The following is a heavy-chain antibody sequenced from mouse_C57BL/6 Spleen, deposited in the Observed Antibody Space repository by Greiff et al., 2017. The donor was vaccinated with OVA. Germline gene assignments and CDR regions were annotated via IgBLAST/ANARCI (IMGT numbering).Heavy chain of an antibody. CDR2: IDPSDSYT. V-gene: IGHV1-69*01. Sequence: QVQLQQSGAELVMPGASVKLSCKASGYTFTSYWMHWVKQRPGQGLEWIGEIDPSDSYTNYNQKFKGKSTLTVDKSSSTAYMQLSSLTSEDSAVYYCARRGLYYPDYWGQGTTLTVSS. CDR3: ARRGLYYPDY. J-gene: IGHJ2*01. D-gene: IGHD1-1*01. CDR1: GYTFTSYW.